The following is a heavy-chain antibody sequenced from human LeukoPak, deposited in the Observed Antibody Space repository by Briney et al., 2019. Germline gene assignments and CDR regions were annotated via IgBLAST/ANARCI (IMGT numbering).Heavy chain of an antibody. CDR3: ARSGITMVRGDYYYMDV. Sequence: GGSLRLSCAASGFTFSSYSMNWVRQAPGKGLERVSSISSSSSYIYYADSVKGRFTISRDNAKNSLYLQMNSLRAEDTAVYYCARSGITMVRGDYYYMDVWGKGTTVTVSS. CDR1: GFTFSSYS. D-gene: IGHD3-10*01. CDR2: ISSSSSYI. J-gene: IGHJ6*03. V-gene: IGHV3-21*01.